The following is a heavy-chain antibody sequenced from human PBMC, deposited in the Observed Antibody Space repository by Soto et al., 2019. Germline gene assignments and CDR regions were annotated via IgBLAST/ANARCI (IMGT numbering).Heavy chain of an antibody. Sequence: PSETLSLTCAVYGEFFSGYYWSWIRQPPGKGLEWIGEINHSGSTNYNPSLKSRVTISVDTSKNQSSLKLSSVTAADTAVYYCAREPSTVTTLWWFDPWGQGTLVTVSS. V-gene: IGHV4-34*01. D-gene: IGHD4-17*01. CDR1: GEFFSGYY. J-gene: IGHJ5*02. CDR3: AREPSTVTTLWWFDP. CDR2: INHSGST.